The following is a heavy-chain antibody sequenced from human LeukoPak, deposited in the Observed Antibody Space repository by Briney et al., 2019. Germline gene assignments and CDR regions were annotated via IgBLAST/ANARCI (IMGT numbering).Heavy chain of an antibody. CDR1: GFTFSDYY. V-gene: IGHV3-11*01. Sequence: GGSLRLSCAASGFTFSDYYMSWIRQAPGKGLEWVSYISSSGSTIYYADSVKGRFTISRDNAKNSLYLQMNSLRAEDTAVYYCARGGTYYDFWSGYSRHYYFDYRGQGTLVTVSS. J-gene: IGHJ4*02. D-gene: IGHD3-3*01. CDR2: ISSSGSTI. CDR3: ARGGTYYDFWSGYSRHYYFDY.